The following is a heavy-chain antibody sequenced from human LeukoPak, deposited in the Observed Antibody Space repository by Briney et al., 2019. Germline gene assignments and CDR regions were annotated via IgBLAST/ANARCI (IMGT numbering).Heavy chain of an antibody. V-gene: IGHV3-21*01. CDR1: GFTFTSYS. J-gene: IGHJ4*02. CDR2: ISSSSSYI. Sequence: GGSLRLSCAASGFTFTSYSMNWVRQAPGKGREWVLSISSSSSYIYYADSVKGRFTISRDNAKNSLYLQMNSLRAEDTAVYYCAREGPAVTVDYWGQGTLVTVSS. CDR3: AREGPAVTVDY. D-gene: IGHD4-17*01.